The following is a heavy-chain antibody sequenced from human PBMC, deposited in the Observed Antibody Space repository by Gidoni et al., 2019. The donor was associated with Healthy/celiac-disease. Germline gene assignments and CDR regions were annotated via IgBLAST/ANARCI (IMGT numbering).Heavy chain of an antibody. CDR1: GGTFSSYA. CDR2: IIPICGTA. V-gene: IGHV1-69*19. Sequence: QVQLVQSGAEVNKPASSVTVSCKPSGGTFSSYAISWVRQAPGQGLEWMGGIIPICGTANYAQKFQGRVTITANEATSTAYMELSSLRSEDTAVYYCARGAQGSGFDPWGQGTLVTVSS. CDR3: ARGAQGSGFDP. J-gene: IGHJ5*02.